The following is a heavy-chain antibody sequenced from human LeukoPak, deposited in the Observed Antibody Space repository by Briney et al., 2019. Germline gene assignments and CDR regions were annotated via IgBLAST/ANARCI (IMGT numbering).Heavy chain of an antibody. V-gene: IGHV1-46*01. CDR1: GYTFTTYY. Sequence: ASVKVSCKASGYTFTTYYMHWVRQAPGQGLEWMGIINPSGGSTSYAQKFQGRLTTTRDTSTSTVYMEVSSLRSEDTAVYYCARDRHGSGTYNYYGMDVWGQGTTVTVSS. D-gene: IGHD3-10*01. CDR2: INPSGGST. CDR3: ARDRHGSGTYNYYGMDV. J-gene: IGHJ6*02.